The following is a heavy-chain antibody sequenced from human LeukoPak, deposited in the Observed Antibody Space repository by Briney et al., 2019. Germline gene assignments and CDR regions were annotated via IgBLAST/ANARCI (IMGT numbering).Heavy chain of an antibody. CDR2: IWYDESNQ. CDR1: GFPFSSYG. J-gene: IGHJ4*02. CDR3: AKDQIGYNKAGDY. Sequence: HPGGSLRLSCAASGFPFSSYGMHWVRQAPGKGLEWVAVIWYDESNQYYADSVKGRFTISRDNSKNTLSLQMNSLRAEDTAVYYCAKDQIGYNKAGDYWGQGTLVTVSS. V-gene: IGHV3-33*06. D-gene: IGHD5-24*01.